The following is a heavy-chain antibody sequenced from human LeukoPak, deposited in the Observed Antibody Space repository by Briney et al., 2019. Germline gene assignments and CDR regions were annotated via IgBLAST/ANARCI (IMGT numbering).Heavy chain of an antibody. V-gene: IGHV4-38-2*02. J-gene: IGHJ6*03. Sequence: SETLSLTCTVSGYSISSGYYWGWIRQPPGNGLEWIGSIYHSGSTYYNPSLKSRVTISVDTSKNQFSLMLSSVTAADTAVYYCARDSSGTANYYYYYYMDVWGKGTTVTVSS. CDR1: GYSISSGYY. CDR3: ARDSSGTANYYYYYYMDV. D-gene: IGHD6-19*01. CDR2: IYHSGST.